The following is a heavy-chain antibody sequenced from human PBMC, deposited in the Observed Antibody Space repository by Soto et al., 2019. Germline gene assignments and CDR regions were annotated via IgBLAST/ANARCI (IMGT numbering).Heavy chain of an antibody. D-gene: IGHD4-17*01. CDR1: GFTFSPYS. CDR2: ITGASDTI. CDR3: TASYGHLDY. J-gene: IGHJ4*02. Sequence: EVQLVESGGGLVHPGGSLRLSCAASGFTFSPYSMNWVRQTPGKRLEWLSYITGASDTIQYADSVRGRFTISRDNAETSVYLPMNSLRPEDTAVYFCTASYGHLDYWGRGTLVTVSS. V-gene: IGHV3-48*01.